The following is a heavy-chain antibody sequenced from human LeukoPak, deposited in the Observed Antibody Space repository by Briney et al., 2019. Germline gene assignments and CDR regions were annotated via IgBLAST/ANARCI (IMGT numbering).Heavy chain of an antibody. CDR2: ISSSGSTI. V-gene: IGHV3-48*03. CDR3: ARGRVATISSLGIWFGMDV. D-gene: IGHD5-12*01. Sequence: PGGSLRLSCAASGFTFSSYEMNWVRQAPGKGLEGVSYISSSGSTIYYADSVKGRFTISRDNAENSLYLQMNSLRAGDTAVYYCARGRVATISSLGIWFGMDVWGQGTTVTVSS. CDR1: GFTFSSYE. J-gene: IGHJ6*02.